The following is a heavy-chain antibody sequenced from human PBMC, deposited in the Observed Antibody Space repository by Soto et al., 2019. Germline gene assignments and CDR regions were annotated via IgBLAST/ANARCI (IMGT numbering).Heavy chain of an antibody. CDR3: AMVDNYVTPTPQDV. Sequence: QVQLVQSGDEMKKPGASVRVSCKASGYIFVNYGIAWVRQAPGQGLEWMGWISPYTGDTHSASKAQGRLNLTTDTSTSTAYMDLGSLTSDDTAVYYCAMVDNYVTPTPQDVWGQGTTVTVSS. CDR2: ISPYTGDT. V-gene: IGHV1-18*01. D-gene: IGHD3-16*01. J-gene: IGHJ6*02. CDR1: GYIFVNYG.